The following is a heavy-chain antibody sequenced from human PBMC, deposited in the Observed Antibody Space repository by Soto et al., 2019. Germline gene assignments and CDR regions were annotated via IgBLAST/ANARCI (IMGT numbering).Heavy chain of an antibody. D-gene: IGHD2-2*01. Sequence: ASVKVSCKASGYTFTSYGISWVRQAPGQGLEWMGWISAYNGNTNYAQKLQGRVTMTTDTSTSTAYMELRSLRSDDTAVYYCATVPPIRFDCSSTSCYGLDPWGKGTLVTVSS. CDR2: ISAYNGNT. CDR1: GYTFTSYG. CDR3: ATVPPIRFDCSSTSCYGLDP. V-gene: IGHV1-18*04. J-gene: IGHJ5*02.